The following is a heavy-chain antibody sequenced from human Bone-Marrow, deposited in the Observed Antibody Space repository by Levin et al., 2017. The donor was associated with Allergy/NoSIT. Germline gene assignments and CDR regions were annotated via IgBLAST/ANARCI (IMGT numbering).Heavy chain of an antibody. Sequence: SLKISCTASGFTFDDYAMHWVRQAPGKGLEWVAGISWNSGRMDYADSVKGRFTISRDNARNSLYLQMSSLRSDDTALYYCAKDVPNGLTGPFDYWGQGTLVTVSS. J-gene: IGHJ4*02. CDR1: GFTFDDYA. CDR2: ISWNSGRM. V-gene: IGHV3-9*01. CDR3: AKDVPNGLTGPFDY. D-gene: IGHD1-1*01.